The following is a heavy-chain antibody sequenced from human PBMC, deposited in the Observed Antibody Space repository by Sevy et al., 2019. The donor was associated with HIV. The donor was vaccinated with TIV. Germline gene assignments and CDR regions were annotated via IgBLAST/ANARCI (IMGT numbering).Heavy chain of an antibody. CDR2: IYYGGTT. CDR1: DDSISSYY. Sequence: SETLSLTCTVSDDSISSYYWSWIRQPPGKGLEWIGYIYYGGTTNYNPSLKSRVTLSLDTSKNQFSLKVTSVTASDTAVYYCARDGGGSYGYDYWGQGTLVTVSS. CDR3: ARDGGGSYGYDY. V-gene: IGHV4-59*01. J-gene: IGHJ4*02. D-gene: IGHD5-18*01.